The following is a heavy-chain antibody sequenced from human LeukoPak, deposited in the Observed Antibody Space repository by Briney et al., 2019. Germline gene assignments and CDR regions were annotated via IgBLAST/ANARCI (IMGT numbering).Heavy chain of an antibody. V-gene: IGHV3-23*01. J-gene: IGHJ3*02. Sequence: GGSLRLSCAASGFTFSTCAINWVRQAPGKGLEWVSAISGSGSKAFYADSVKGRFTISRDNPKNTLYLQMNSLRPEDTAVYYCVKEPRGYSFSFDIWGQGTMVTVSS. D-gene: IGHD5-18*01. CDR3: VKEPRGYSFSFDI. CDR1: GFTFSTCA. CDR2: ISGSGSKA.